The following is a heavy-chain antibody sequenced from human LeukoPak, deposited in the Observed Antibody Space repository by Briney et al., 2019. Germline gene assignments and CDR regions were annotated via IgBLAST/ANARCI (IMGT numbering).Heavy chain of an antibody. CDR3: ATGSTSRHLFDY. CDR2: IKSKADGETT. Sequence: GGSLRLSCAASGFTFSNAYISWVRQAPGKGLEWVGRIKSKADGETTDYTAPVKGRFTISRDDLENTLYLQMNSLKTEDTAVYYCATGSTSRHLFDYWGQGTLVTVSS. J-gene: IGHJ4*02. V-gene: IGHV3-15*01. CDR1: GFTFSNAY.